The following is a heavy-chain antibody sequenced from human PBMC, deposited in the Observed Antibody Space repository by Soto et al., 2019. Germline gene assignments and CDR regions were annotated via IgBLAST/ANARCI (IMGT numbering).Heavy chain of an antibody. D-gene: IGHD1-26*01. CDR2: IYHSGST. CDR3: ARDRVGPTASRAGGSGFDP. CDR1: GGSISSGGYS. V-gene: IGHV4-30-2*01. Sequence: QLQLQESGSGLVKPSQTLSLTCAVSGGSISSGGYSWSWIRQPPGKGLEWIGYIYHSGSTYYNPAIKSRVTISVDRSKNQFSLKLSSVTAADTAVYYCARDRVGPTASRAGGSGFDPWGQGTLVTVSS. J-gene: IGHJ5*02.